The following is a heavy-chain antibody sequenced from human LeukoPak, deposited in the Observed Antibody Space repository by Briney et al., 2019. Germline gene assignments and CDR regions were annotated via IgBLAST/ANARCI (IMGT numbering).Heavy chain of an antibody. Sequence: PSETLSLTCAVYGGSFSGYYWNWIRQPPGKGLEWIGEINHSGSTHYNPSLKSRVTMPVDTSKNQFSMKLSSVTAADTAVYYCARDETTPLPGAYWGQGTLVTVSS. CDR2: INHSGST. CDR3: ARDETTPLPGAY. V-gene: IGHV4-34*01. J-gene: IGHJ4*02. CDR1: GGSFSGYY. D-gene: IGHD4-17*01.